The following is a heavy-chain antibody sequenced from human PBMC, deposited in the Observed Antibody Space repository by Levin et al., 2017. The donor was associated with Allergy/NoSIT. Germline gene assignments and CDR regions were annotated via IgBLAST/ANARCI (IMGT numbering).Heavy chain of an antibody. CDR1: GFTFSSYA. CDR2: ISYDGSNK. D-gene: IGHD3-10*01. J-gene: IGHJ4*02. CDR3: AREEAYYYGSGDGYYFDY. Sequence: PGESLKISCAASGFTFSSYAMYWVRQAPGKGLEWVAVISYDGSNKYYADSVKGRFTISRDNSKITLYLQMNSLRAEDTAVYYCAREEAYYYGSGDGYYFDYWGQGTLVTVSS. V-gene: IGHV3-30-3*01.